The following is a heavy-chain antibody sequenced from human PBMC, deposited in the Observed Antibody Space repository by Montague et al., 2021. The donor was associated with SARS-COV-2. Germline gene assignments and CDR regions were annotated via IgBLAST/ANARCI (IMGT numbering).Heavy chain of an antibody. CDR3: ARHARGEGYTSWFDS. Sequence: SETLSLTCTVAGDSVSRGSSDWSWIRQPPGKGLEWIGYIYYTGSRXYNSSLKSRLTISVDTSKNQFSLKLSSVTAADTAVYYCARHARGEGYTSWFDSWGQGTLVTVSS. CDR2: IYYTGSR. V-gene: IGHV4-61*01. J-gene: IGHJ5*01. CDR1: GDSVSRGSSD. D-gene: IGHD5-24*01.